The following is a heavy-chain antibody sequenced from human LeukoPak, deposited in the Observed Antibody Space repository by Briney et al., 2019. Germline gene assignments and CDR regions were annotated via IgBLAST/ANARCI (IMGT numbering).Heavy chain of an antibody. CDR1: GYRFTGYY. CDR3: AYSSIAARPLDY. D-gene: IGHD6-6*01. V-gene: IGHV1-69*02. CDR2: IIPILGIA. J-gene: IGHJ4*02. Sequence: ASVKVSCKASGYRFTGYYIHWVRQAPGQGLEWMGRIIPILGIANYAQKFQGRVTITADKSTSTAYMELSSLRSEDTAVYYCAYSSIAARPLDYWGQGTLVTVSS.